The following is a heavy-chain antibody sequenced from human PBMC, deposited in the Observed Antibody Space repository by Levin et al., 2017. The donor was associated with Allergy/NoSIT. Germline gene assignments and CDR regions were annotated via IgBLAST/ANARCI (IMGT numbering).Heavy chain of an antibody. CDR3: AREHGYDFWSGYSAGSRYMDV. D-gene: IGHD3-3*01. V-gene: IGHV1-8*01. J-gene: IGHJ6*03. CDR1: GYTFTSYD. CDR2: MNPNSGNT. Sequence: GESLKISCKASGYTFTSYDINWVRQATGQGLEWMGWMNPNSGNTGYAQKFQGRVTMTRNTSISTAYMELSSLRSEDTAVYYCAREHGYDFWSGYSAGSRYMDVWGKGTTVTVSS.